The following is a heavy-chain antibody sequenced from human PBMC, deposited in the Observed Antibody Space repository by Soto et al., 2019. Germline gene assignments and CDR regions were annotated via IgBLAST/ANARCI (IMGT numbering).Heavy chain of an antibody. Sequence: LKISCKGSGYSFTSYWIGWVRQMPGKGLEWMGIIYPGDSDTRYSPSFQGQVTISADKSISTAYLQWSSLKASDTAMYYCARHQSNWNDVAYYYYYGMDVWGKGPTVTVSS. D-gene: IGHD1-1*01. J-gene: IGHJ6*04. CDR2: IYPGDSDT. CDR1: GYSFTSYW. CDR3: ARHQSNWNDVAYYYYYGMDV. V-gene: IGHV5-51*01.